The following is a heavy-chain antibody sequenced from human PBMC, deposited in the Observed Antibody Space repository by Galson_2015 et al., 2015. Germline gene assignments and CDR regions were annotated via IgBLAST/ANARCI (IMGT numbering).Heavy chain of an antibody. CDR3: ARITIFGVVINYYYYMDV. CDR2: IYYSGST. D-gene: IGHD3-3*01. J-gene: IGHJ6*03. V-gene: IGHV4-39*01. CDR1: GGSISSSSYY. Sequence: ETLSLTCPVSGGSISSSSYYCGWIRQPPGKGLEWIGSIYYSGSTYYNPSLKSRVTISVDTSKNQFSLKLSSVTAADTAVYYCARITIFGVVINYYYYMDVWGKGTTVTVSS.